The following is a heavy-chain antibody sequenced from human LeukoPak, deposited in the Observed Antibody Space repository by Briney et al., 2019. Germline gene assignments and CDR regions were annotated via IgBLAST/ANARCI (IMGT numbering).Heavy chain of an antibody. CDR1: GYTFTSYG. J-gene: IGHJ4*02. CDR2: ISAYNGNT. D-gene: IGHD3-9*01. V-gene: IGHV1-18*04. Sequence: ASVKVSCKASGYTFTSYGISWVRQAPGQGLEWMGWISAYNGNTNYAQKLQGRVTMTTDTSTSTAHMELRSLRSDDTAVYYCARDHYDILTGYYPDYWGQGTLVTVSS. CDR3: ARDHYDILTGYYPDY.